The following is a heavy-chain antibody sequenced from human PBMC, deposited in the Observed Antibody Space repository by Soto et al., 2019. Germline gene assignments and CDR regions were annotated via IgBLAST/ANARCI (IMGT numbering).Heavy chain of an antibody. V-gene: IGHV4-4*07. CDR1: GGSISSYY. J-gene: IGHJ6*02. D-gene: IGHD2-15*01. CDR2: IYTSGST. CDR3: ARDNEYCSGGSCPYYYHYGMHX. Sequence: SETLSLTCTVSGGSISSYYWSWIRQPAGKGLEWILRIYTSGSTNYNPSLKSLVTMSVDTSKNQFSLKLSSVTAADTAVYYCARDNEYCSGGSCPYYYHYGMHXWGQGTTLTVS.